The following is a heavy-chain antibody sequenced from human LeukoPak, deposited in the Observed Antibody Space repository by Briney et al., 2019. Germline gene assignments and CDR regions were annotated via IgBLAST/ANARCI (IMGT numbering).Heavy chain of an antibody. D-gene: IGHD3-10*01. CDR3: ASTRAGGTMAFDI. J-gene: IGHJ3*02. Sequence: GGSLRLSCAASGFTFSGSAMSWVRQAPGKGLEWVSDISGGGGTTYYADSVRGRFTISRDNSKNTLYLQMNSLRAEDTAVYYCASTRAGGTMAFDIWGQGTMVTVSS. CDR1: GFTFSGSA. CDR2: ISGGGGTT. V-gene: IGHV3-23*01.